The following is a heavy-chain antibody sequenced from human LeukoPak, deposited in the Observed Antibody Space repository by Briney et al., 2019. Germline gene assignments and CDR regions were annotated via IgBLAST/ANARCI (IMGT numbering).Heavy chain of an antibody. D-gene: IGHD5-24*01. V-gene: IGHV1-69*13. CDR1: GGTFSSYA. CDR2: IIPIFGTA. CDR3: ARAPRETATRYFDY. J-gene: IGHJ4*02. Sequence: GASVKVSCKASGGTFSSYAISWVRQAPGQGLEWMGGIIPIFGTANYAQKFQGRVTITADESTSTAYMELSSLRSEDTAVYYCARAPRETATRYFDYWGQGTLVTVSS.